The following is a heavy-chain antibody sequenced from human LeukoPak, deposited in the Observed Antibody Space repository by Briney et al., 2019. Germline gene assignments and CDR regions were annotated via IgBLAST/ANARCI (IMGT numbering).Heavy chain of an antibody. CDR2: INPSGGST. D-gene: IGHD3-22*01. Sequence: ASVKVSCKASGYTFTSYYMHWVRQAPGQGLEWMGIINPSGGSTSYAQKFQGRVTMTRDTSTSTAYMELRSLRSDDTAVYYCARVSSPYDSSSRFDPWGQGTLVTVSS. J-gene: IGHJ5*02. V-gene: IGHV1-46*01. CDR3: ARVSSPYDSSSRFDP. CDR1: GYTFTSYY.